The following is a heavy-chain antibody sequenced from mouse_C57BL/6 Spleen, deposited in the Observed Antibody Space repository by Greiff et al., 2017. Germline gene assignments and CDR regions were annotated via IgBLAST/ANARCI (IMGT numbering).Heavy chain of an antibody. CDR3: TRRDYGSSYDFDY. D-gene: IGHD1-1*01. CDR2: IDPETGGT. Sequence: QVQLKQSGAELVRPGASVTLSCKASGYTFTDYEMHWVKQTPVHGLEWIGAIDPETGGTAYNQKFKGKAILTADKSSRTAYMELRSLTSEDSAVYYCTRRDYGSSYDFDYWGQGTALTVSS. V-gene: IGHV1-15*01. J-gene: IGHJ2*01. CDR1: GYTFTDYE.